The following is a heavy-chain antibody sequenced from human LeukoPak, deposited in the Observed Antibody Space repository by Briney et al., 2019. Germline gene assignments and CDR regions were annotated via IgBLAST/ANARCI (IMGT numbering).Heavy chain of an antibody. J-gene: IGHJ4*02. CDR3: ARVLRHCSGGSCYYFDY. V-gene: IGHV1-46*01. D-gene: IGHD2-15*01. CDR1: GYTFTSYY. Sequence: ASVTVSCTASGYTFTSYYMHWVRQAPGQGLEWMGIINPSGGSTSYAQKFQGRVTMTRDTSTSTVYMELSSLRSEDTAVYYCARVLRHCSGGSCYYFDYWGQGTLVTVSS. CDR2: INPSGGST.